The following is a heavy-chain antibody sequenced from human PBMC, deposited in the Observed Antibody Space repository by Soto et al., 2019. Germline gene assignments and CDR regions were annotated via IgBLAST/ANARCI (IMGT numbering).Heavy chain of an antibody. CDR2: VFYSGST. V-gene: IGHV4-39*01. Sequence: SETLSLTCTVSGGSISSSSYYWGWIRQPPGKGLAWIGNVFYSGSTYYKSSLKSRVTISVDTSKNQFSLKLSSVTAADTAVYYCASLTHRSGYSYGYDFWGQGTLVTVSS. CDR3: ASLTHRSGYSYGYDF. CDR1: GGSISSSSYY. D-gene: IGHD5-18*01. J-gene: IGHJ4*02.